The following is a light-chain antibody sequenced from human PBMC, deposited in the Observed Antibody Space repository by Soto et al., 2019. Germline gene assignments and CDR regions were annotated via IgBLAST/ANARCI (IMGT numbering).Light chain of an antibody. J-gene: IGKJ3*01. CDR3: QHFDNSLFT. V-gene: IGKV3-20*01. CDR1: QNVSNNY. CDR2: SAS. Sequence: IVLTQSPGILSLSPGERATLSCRASQNVSNNYIAWYQQRPGQIPRLLIYSASSRAAGIPDRFSGSGSGTDFTLTITRLEPDDFAVYYCQHFDNSLFTFGPGTKVDI.